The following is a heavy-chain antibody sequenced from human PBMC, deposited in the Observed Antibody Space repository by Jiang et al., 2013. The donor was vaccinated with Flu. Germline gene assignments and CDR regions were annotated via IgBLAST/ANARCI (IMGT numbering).Heavy chain of an antibody. CDR1: GFTFTRSA. J-gene: IGHJ4*02. CDR3: AANSPLSSSSLLPDY. V-gene: IGHV1-58*02. D-gene: IGHD6-13*01. CDR2: IVVGSGNT. Sequence: EVKKPGTSVKVSCKASGFTFTRSAMQWVRQARGQRLEWIGWIVVGSGNTNYAQKFQERVTITRDMSTSTAYMELSSLRSEDTAVYYCAANSPLSSSSLLPDYWGQGTLVTVSS.